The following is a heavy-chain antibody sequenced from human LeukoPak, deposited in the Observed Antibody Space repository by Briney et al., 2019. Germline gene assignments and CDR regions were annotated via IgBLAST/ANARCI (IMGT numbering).Heavy chain of an antibody. D-gene: IGHD6-6*01. V-gene: IGHV3-21*01. CDR1: GFTFSSYS. J-gene: IGHJ6*03. Sequence: PGGSLRLSCAASGFTFSSYSMNWVRQAPGKGLEWVSSISSSSSYIYYADSVKGRFTISRDNAKNSLYLQMNSLRAEDTAVYYCARYSSSLECMDVWGKGTTVTVSS. CDR3: ARYSSSLECMDV. CDR2: ISSSSSYI.